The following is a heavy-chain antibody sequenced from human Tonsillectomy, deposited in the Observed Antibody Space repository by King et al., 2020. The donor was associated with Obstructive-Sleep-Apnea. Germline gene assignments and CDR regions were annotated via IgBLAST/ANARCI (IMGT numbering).Heavy chain of an antibody. V-gene: IGHV4-39*07. CDR3: ATPPGGSTSYYCDY. CDR2: IYYSGST. CDR1: GGSISSSSYY. D-gene: IGHD3-10*01. Sequence: QLQESGPGLVKPSETLSLTCTVSGGSISSSSYYWGWIRQPPGKGLEWIGSIYYSGSTYYNPSLKSRVTISLDTSKNQFSLKLTSLTAADTAVYYCATPPGGSTSYYCDYWGQGTLVTVSS. J-gene: IGHJ4*02.